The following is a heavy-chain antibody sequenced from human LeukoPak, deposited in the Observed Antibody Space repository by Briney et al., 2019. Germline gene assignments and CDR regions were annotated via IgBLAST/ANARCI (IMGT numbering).Heavy chain of an antibody. J-gene: IGHJ4*02. CDR2: IYYSGST. Sequence: SETLSLTCTVSGGSISSSSYYWGWIRQPPGKGLEWIGSIYYSGSTYYNPSLKSRVTISVDTSKNQFSLKLSSVTAADTAVYYCARDRTNTVTTYWGQGTLVTVSS. V-gene: IGHV4-39*07. D-gene: IGHD4-17*01. CDR1: GGSISSSSYY. CDR3: ARDRTNTVTTY.